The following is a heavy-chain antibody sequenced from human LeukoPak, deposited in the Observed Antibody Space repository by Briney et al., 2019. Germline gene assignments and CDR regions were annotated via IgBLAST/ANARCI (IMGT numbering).Heavy chain of an antibody. V-gene: IGHV3-30*18. CDR2: ISYGGNNK. J-gene: IGHJ4*02. D-gene: IGHD5-18*01. CDR3: AKEGTRGYSYGYRGSFDYVDY. CDR1: GFTFSSYW. Sequence: GGSLRLSCAASGFTFSSYWMSRVRQAPGKGLERVAVISYGGNNKYYVDFVKGRFTISRDNSKNTLYLQMNSLRAEDTAVYYCAKEGTRGYSYGYRGSFDYVDYWGQGTRVTVSS.